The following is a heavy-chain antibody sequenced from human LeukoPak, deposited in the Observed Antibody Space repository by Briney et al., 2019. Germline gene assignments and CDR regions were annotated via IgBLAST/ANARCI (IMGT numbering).Heavy chain of an antibody. J-gene: IGHJ4*02. V-gene: IGHV1-2*06. D-gene: IGHD4-17*01. CDR2: INPNSGGT. CDR3: ARAIRSGYGDYPGHFDY. Sequence: ASVKVSCKASGYTFTGYYMHWVRQAPGQGLEWMGRINPNSGGTNYAQKFQGRVTMTRDTPISTAYMELSRLRSDDTAVYYCARAIRSGYGDYPGHFDYWGQGTLVTVSS. CDR1: GYTFTGYY.